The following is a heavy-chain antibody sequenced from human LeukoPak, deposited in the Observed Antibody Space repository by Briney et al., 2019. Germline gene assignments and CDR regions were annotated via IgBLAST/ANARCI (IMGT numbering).Heavy chain of an antibody. J-gene: IGHJ4*02. D-gene: IGHD6-13*01. CDR2: ISGSGGST. CDR3: ARDLRGAAGNFDY. V-gene: IGHV3-23*01. Sequence: GGSLRLSCAASGFTSSNYAMSWVRQAPGKGLEWVSVISGSGGSTYYADSVKGRFTISRDNAKNSLYLQMNSLRAEDTAVYYCARDLRGAAGNFDYWGQGTLVTVSS. CDR1: GFTSSNYA.